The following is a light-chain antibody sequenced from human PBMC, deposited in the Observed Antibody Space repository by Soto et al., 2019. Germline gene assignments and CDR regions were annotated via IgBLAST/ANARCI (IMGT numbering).Light chain of an antibody. V-gene: IGKV3-11*01. J-gene: IGKJ3*01. CDR3: QQRSNWPPIT. CDR2: DAS. CDR1: QSVDWY. Sequence: EIVLTQSPATLSLSPGDRATVSCRASQSVDWYVAWYQHKPGKAPRLLIYDASTRATGIPDRFSGSGSGTDFTLTIISLEPEDFAVYYCQQRSNWPPITFGPGTKVDMK.